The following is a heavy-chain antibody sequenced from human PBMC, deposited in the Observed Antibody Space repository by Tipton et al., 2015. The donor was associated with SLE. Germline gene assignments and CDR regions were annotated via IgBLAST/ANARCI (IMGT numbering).Heavy chain of an antibody. J-gene: IGHJ3*01. CDR1: SGSISSSTYH. CDR3: ARHSHEYASGWYWSAFDF. CDR2: IYYSGTT. D-gene: IGHD6-19*01. V-gene: IGHV4-39*01. Sequence: TLSLTCTLSSGSISSSTYHWSWIRQPPGKGLEWIGRIYYSGTTYYKPTLKSRVTISVDTSNNQFSLKLTSVTAADTAVDSCARHSHEYASGWYWSAFDFWGHGTMVTVCS.